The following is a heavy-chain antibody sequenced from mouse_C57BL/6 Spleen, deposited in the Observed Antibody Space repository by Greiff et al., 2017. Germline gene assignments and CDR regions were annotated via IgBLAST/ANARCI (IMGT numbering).Heavy chain of an antibody. Sequence: EVKLVESGGGLVKPGGSLKLSCAVSGFTFSSYAMSWVRQTPEKRLEWVATISDGGSYTYDPDNVKGRFTISRDNAKNNLYLQMSHLKSEDTAMYYCARDHYYGSSSYYFDYWGQGTTLTVSS. D-gene: IGHD1-1*01. J-gene: IGHJ2*01. V-gene: IGHV5-4*01. CDR3: ARDHYYGSSSYYFDY. CDR2: ISDGGSYT. CDR1: GFTFSSYA.